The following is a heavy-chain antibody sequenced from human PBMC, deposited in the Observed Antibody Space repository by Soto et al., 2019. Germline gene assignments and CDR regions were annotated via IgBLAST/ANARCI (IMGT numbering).Heavy chain of an antibody. D-gene: IGHD3-10*01. V-gene: IGHV4-59*01. J-gene: IGHJ6*02. Sequence: QVQLQESGPGLVKPSETLSLTCTVSGGSINNYYWTWIRQPPGEGLEWIGYIYNSGSTNYNPSLKSRVNISVDTSKNQFSLELRSVTAADTAVYFCARDRGSGSSYPYYYYAMDVWGQGTTVTVSS. CDR2: IYNSGST. CDR1: GGSINNYY. CDR3: ARDRGSGSSYPYYYYAMDV.